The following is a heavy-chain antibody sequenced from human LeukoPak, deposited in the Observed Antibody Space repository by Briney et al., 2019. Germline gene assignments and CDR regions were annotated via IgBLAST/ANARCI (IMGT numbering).Heavy chain of an antibody. V-gene: IGHV3-74*01. CDR3: ARGASFGVLDY. CDR1: GFPFSSYW. D-gene: IGHD3-10*01. CDR2: INSDGSST. J-gene: IGHJ4*02. Sequence: GGPLLLSFAASGFPFSSYWMHWVRQAPGKGLVWVSRINSDGSSTSYADSVKGRFTISRDNAKNTLYLQMNSLRAEDTAVYYCARGASFGVLDYWGQGTLVTVSS.